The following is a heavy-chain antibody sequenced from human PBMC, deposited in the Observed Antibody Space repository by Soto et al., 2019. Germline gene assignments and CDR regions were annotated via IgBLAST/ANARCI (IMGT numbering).Heavy chain of an antibody. CDR2: IYYSGST. V-gene: IGHV4-31*03. Sequence: QVQLQESGPGLVKPSQTLSLTCTVSGGSISSVGYYWSWIRQHPGKGLEWIGYIYYSGSTYYNPSLKSRVTISVDTAKDQFSLKLSYVTAADTAVYYCARSIPLLHCYYYMDVGGKGTKVTVSS. J-gene: IGHJ6*03. CDR3: ARSIPLLHCYYYMDV. CDR1: GGSISSVGYY.